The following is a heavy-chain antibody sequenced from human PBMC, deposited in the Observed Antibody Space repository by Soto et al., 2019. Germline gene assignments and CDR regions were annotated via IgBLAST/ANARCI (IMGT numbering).Heavy chain of an antibody. V-gene: IGHV4-30-4*01. Sequence: QVQLQESGPGLVKPSQTLSLTCTVSGGSISSGDYYWSWIRQPPGKGLEWIGYIYYSGSTYYNPSLKSRVTISVDTSKNQCSLKLSSVTAADTAVYYCARDRLNDYTYNWFDPWGQGTLVTVSS. J-gene: IGHJ5*02. CDR1: GGSISSGDYY. CDR3: ARDRLNDYTYNWFDP. D-gene: IGHD4-4*01. CDR2: IYYSGST.